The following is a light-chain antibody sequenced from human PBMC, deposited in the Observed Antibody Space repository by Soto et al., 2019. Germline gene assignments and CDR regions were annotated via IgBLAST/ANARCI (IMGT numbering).Light chain of an antibody. CDR1: QSARSN. CDR3: QQYNNWPRT. V-gene: IGKV3-15*01. J-gene: IGKJ1*01. Sequence: EIVMTQSPATLSVSPGERATLSCRASQSARSNLAWYQQKPGQAPRLLIYGASTRATGIPARFSGSGSGTKFTLTISTLQSEDFAVYYCQQYNNWPRTFGQGTKV. CDR2: GAS.